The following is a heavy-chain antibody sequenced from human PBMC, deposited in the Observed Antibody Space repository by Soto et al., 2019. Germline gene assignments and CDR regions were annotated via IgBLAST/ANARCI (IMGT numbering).Heavy chain of an antibody. J-gene: IGHJ3*02. V-gene: IGHV3-23*01. Sequence: GGSLRLSCAASGFTFSSYAMSWVRQAPGKGLEWVSAISGSGGSTYYADSVKGRFTISRDNSKNTLYLQMNSLRAEDTAVYYCAKGERTSGVRYQRTNAFDIWGQGTMVTVSS. CDR2: ISGSGGST. CDR3: AKGERTSGVRYQRTNAFDI. CDR1: GFTFSSYA. D-gene: IGHD2-2*01.